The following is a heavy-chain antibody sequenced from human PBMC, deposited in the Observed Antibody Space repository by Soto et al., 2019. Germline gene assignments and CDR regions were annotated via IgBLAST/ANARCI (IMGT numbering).Heavy chain of an antibody. CDR3: ASLITIVVVPGTFDP. Sequence: PSETLSLTCTVSGGSISSSSYYWGWIRQPPGKGLEWIGSIYYSGSTYYNPSLKSRVTISVDTSKNQFSLKLSSVTAADTAVYYCASLITIVVVPGTFDPWGQGTLVTVSS. D-gene: IGHD2-2*01. V-gene: IGHV4-39*01. CDR2: IYYSGST. CDR1: GGSISSSSYY. J-gene: IGHJ5*02.